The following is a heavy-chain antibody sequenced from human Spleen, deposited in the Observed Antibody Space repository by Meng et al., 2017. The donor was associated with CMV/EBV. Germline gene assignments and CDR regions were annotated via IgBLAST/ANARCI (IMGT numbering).Heavy chain of an antibody. D-gene: IGHD3-10*01. CDR2: ISSGGDST. Sequence: GGSLRLSCAASGFTFRTYAMSWVRQAPGKGLEWVSGISSGGDSTYYADSVKGRFTISRDNSMNTLYLQINSLRAEDTAVYYCARLMVRGASRLDYWGQGTLVTVSS. CDR1: GFTFRTYA. CDR3: ARLMVRGASRLDY. J-gene: IGHJ4*02. V-gene: IGHV3-23*01.